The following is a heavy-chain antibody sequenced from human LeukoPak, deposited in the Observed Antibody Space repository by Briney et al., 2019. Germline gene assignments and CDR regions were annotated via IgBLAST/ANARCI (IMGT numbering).Heavy chain of an antibody. CDR2: ISYDGSNK. V-gene: IGHV3-30*18. D-gene: IGHD3-22*01. J-gene: IGHJ4*02. Sequence: PGGSLRLPCAASGFTFSSYGMHWVRQAPGKGLEWVAVISYDGSNKYYADSVKGRFTISRDNSKNTLYLQMNSLRAEDTAVYYCAKDPYTYYYDSSGYYYLDYWGQGTLVTVSS. CDR3: AKDPYTYYYDSSGYYYLDY. CDR1: GFTFSSYG.